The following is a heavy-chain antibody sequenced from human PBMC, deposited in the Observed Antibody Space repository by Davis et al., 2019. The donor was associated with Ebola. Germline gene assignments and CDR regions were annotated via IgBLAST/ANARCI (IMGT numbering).Heavy chain of an antibody. J-gene: IGHJ5*02. V-gene: IGHV1-18*01. CDR3: ARDDWNQNWFDP. CDR2: ISAYNGNT. CDR1: GYTFTSYG. D-gene: IGHD1-1*01. Sequence: AASVTVSCKASGYTFTSYGISWVRQAPGQGLEWMGWISAYNGNTNYAQKFQGRVTITADKSTSKAYMELSSLRSEDTAVYYCARDDWNQNWFDPWGQGTLVTVSS.